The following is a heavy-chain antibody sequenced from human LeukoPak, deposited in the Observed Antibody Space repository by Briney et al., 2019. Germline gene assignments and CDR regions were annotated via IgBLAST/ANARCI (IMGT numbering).Heavy chain of an antibody. V-gene: IGHV4-39*07. CDR3: ARDWHYGDFDY. Sequence: SETLSLTCTVSGGSISSGSYSWGWIRQSPGQGLEWIGTIHHSGSSYYNPSLKSRVSISVDTSKNQFSLRLSSVTAADTAVFYCARDWHYGDFDYWSQGTLVTVSS. J-gene: IGHJ4*02. D-gene: IGHD4-17*01. CDR2: IHHSGSS. CDR1: GGSISSGSYS.